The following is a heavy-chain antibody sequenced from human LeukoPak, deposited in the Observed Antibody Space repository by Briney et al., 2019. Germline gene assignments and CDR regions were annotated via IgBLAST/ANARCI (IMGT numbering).Heavy chain of an antibody. CDR1: GFTFSSYW. V-gene: IGHV3-74*01. Sequence: PGGSLRLSCAASGFTFSSYWMHWVRQAPGKGLLLVSRINSDTSTTYADSVQGRFTISRDNAKNTLYLQMNSLRAEDTAVYYCVRGGPSGSVDYWGQGTLVTVSS. J-gene: IGHJ4*02. CDR3: VRGGPSGSVDY. CDR2: INSDTST. D-gene: IGHD3-10*01.